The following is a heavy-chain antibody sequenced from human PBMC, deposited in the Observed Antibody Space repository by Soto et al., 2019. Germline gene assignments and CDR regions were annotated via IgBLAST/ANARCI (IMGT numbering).Heavy chain of an antibody. J-gene: IGHJ4*02. V-gene: IGHV3-30*18. D-gene: IGHD1-26*01. CDR3: AKEDWGGSYGDLDY. CDR1: GFTFSSYG. Sequence: GGSLRLSCAASGFTFSSYGMHWVRQAPGKGLEWVAVISYDGSNKYYADSVKGRFTISRDNSKNTLYLQMNSLRAEDTAVYYCAKEDWGGSYGDLDYWGQGTLVTVSS. CDR2: ISYDGSNK.